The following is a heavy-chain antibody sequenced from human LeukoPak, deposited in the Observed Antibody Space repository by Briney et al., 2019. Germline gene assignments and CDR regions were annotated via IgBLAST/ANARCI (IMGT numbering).Heavy chain of an antibody. CDR2: IRYDGSNK. D-gene: IGHD3-22*01. CDR1: GFTFSSYG. Sequence: PGGSLRLSCAASGFTFSSYGMHWARQAPGKGLEWVAFIRYDGSNKYYADSVKGRFTISRDNSKNTLYLQMNSLRAEDTAVYYCAKDAYYYDSSGYQGDYWGQGTLVTVSS. CDR3: AKDAYYYDSSGYQGDY. V-gene: IGHV3-30*02. J-gene: IGHJ4*02.